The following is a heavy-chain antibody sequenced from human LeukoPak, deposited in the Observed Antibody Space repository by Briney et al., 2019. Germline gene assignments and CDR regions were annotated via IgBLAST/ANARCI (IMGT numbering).Heavy chain of an antibody. CDR1: GFTFSSYW. Sequence: GGSLRLSCAASGFTFSSYWMSWVRQAPGKGLEWVANIKQDGSEKYYVDSVKGRFTISRDNSKNTLYLQMNSLRAEDTAVYYCARVQEAVAGMYYYGMDVWGQGTTVTVSS. CDR2: IKQDGSEK. V-gene: IGHV3-7*01. CDR3: ARVQEAVAGMYYYGMDV. D-gene: IGHD6-19*01. J-gene: IGHJ6*02.